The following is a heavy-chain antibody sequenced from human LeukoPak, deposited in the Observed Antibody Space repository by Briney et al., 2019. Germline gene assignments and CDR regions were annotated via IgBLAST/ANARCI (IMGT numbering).Heavy chain of an antibody. J-gene: IGHJ6*02. D-gene: IGHD2-15*01. CDR2: MSSSGSS. V-gene: IGHV4-59*08. Sequence: SETLSLTCTVSGASISSDYWTWIRQPPGHGLEGSRYMSSSGSSNYHPSLKSRVTISVDTSKNQFSLKLTAVTAADTAVYYCARTVVQAVDVWGQGTTVTVSS. CDR1: GASISSDY. CDR3: ARTVVQAVDV.